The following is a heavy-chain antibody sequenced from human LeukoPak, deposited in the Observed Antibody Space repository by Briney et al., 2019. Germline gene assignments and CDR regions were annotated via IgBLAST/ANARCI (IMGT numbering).Heavy chain of an antibody. J-gene: IGHJ6*02. Sequence: PGGSLRLSCAASGFTFSSYSMNWVRQAPGKGLEWVSYISSSSSTIYYADSVKGRFTISRDNAKNSLYLQMNSLRAEDTAVYYCARDTSSGWYYYYYGMDVWGQGTTVTVSS. CDR3: ARDTSSGWYYYYYGMDV. CDR2: ISSSSSTI. D-gene: IGHD6-19*01. V-gene: IGHV3-48*01. CDR1: GFTFSSYS.